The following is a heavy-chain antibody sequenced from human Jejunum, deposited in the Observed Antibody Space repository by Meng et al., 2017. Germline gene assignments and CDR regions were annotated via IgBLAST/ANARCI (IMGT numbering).Heavy chain of an antibody. J-gene: IGHJ4*02. CDR2: VWPSGAT. D-gene: IGHD1-14*01. V-gene: IGHV4-4*02. Sequence: QGPPEESGPGLVKPSGTLSLTCTVSGVSTTAPFYWTWIRQAPGKGLEWIGEVWPSGATYYNPSLSSRITISIDTSNNQFSLEVAFLTAADTAVYYCARAIRERYFDSWGQGTLVTVSS. CDR1: GVSTTAPFY. CDR3: ARAIRERYFDS.